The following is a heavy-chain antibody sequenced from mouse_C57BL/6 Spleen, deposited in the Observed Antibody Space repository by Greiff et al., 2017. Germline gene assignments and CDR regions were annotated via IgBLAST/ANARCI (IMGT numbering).Heavy chain of an antibody. V-gene: IGHV1-55*01. J-gene: IGHJ2*01. CDR3: ARFHGSSPYYFDY. Sequence: QVQLQQPGAELVKPGASVKMSCTASGYTFTSYWITWVKQRPGQGLEWIGDIYPGSGSTNYNEKFKSKATLTVDTSSSTAYMQLSSLTSEDSAVYYCARFHGSSPYYFDYWGQGTTLTVSS. D-gene: IGHD1-1*01. CDR2: IYPGSGST. CDR1: GYTFTSYW.